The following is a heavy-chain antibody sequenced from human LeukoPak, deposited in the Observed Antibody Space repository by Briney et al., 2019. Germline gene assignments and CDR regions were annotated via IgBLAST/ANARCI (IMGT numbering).Heavy chain of an antibody. CDR2: IKSKTDGGTA. CDR1: GFTFSNAW. J-gene: IGHJ4*02. D-gene: IGHD5-12*01. Sequence: GGSLRLSCVASGFTFSNAWMTCVRQTPGKGLEWVGHIKSKTDGGTADYAAPVKGRFTISRDDSKNTLYLQMNSLKTEDTAVYYCTTNRGYEDGIDYWGQGTLLTVSS. V-gene: IGHV3-15*01. CDR3: TTNRGYEDGIDY.